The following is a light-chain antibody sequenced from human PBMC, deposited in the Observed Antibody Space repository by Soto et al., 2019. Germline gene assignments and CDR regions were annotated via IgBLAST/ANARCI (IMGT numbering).Light chain of an antibody. CDR1: QSVSISY. CDR2: GAS. Sequence: IVWTQAPGSLCVAPGERATLSCRASQSVSISYLAWYQQKPGQAPRLLIYGASSRATGIPDRFSGSGSGTDFTLTISRLEPEDFAVYYCQQYGSSPSFGQGTKVDIK. CDR3: QQYGSSPS. J-gene: IGKJ1*01. V-gene: IGKV3-20*01.